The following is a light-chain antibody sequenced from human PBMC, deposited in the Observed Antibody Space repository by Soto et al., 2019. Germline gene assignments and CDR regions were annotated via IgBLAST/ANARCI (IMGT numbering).Light chain of an antibody. CDR3: SSFTASHTYV. CDR1: SVDVGAYDF. J-gene: IGLJ1*01. Sequence: QSALTQPHSVSGSPGQSVTISCTGTSVDVGAYDFVSWYQQHPGKAPKLLIYVVSGRPSGVPHRFSGSKSGNAASLTISGLHAEDEADYYCSSFTASHTYVFGTGTKLTVL. CDR2: VVS. V-gene: IGLV2-11*01.